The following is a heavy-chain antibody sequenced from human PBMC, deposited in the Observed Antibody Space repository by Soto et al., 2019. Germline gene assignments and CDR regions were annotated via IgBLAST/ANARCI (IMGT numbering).Heavy chain of an antibody. D-gene: IGHD6-6*01. CDR3: ARWAARPILKLYYFDY. CDR2: IIPIFGTA. Sequence: SVKVSCKASGGTFSSYAISWVRQAPGQGLEWKGGIIPIFGTANYAQKFQGRVTITADESTSTAYMELSSLRSEDTAVYYCARWAARPILKLYYFDYWGQGTLVTVSS. J-gene: IGHJ4*02. V-gene: IGHV1-69*13. CDR1: GGTFSSYA.